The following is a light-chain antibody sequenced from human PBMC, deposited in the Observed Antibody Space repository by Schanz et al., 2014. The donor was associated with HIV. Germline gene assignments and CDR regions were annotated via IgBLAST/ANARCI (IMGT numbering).Light chain of an antibody. V-gene: IGLV2-23*02. Sequence: QSVLTQPASVSGSPGQSITISCTGTSSDVGSYNLVSWYQQHPGKAPKLMIYEVSKRPSGVSNRFSGSNSGNTASLTISGLQAEDEADYYCCSYAGSSTWVFGGGTKLTVL. J-gene: IGLJ3*02. CDR1: SSDVGSYNL. CDR3: CSYAGSSTWV. CDR2: EVS.